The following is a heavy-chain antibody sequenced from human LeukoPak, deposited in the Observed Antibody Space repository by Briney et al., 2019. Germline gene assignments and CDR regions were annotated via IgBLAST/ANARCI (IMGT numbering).Heavy chain of an antibody. CDR1: GFTFSSYA. CDR2: ISGSGGST. Sequence: SGGSLRLSCAASGFTFSSYAMSWVRQAPGKGLEWVSAISGSGGSTYYADSVKGRFTISRDNSKNTLYLQMNSLRAEDTAVYYCAKGSYDVHYYGMDVWGQGTTVTVSS. V-gene: IGHV3-23*01. J-gene: IGHJ6*02. CDR3: AKGSYDVHYYGMDV. D-gene: IGHD3-10*02.